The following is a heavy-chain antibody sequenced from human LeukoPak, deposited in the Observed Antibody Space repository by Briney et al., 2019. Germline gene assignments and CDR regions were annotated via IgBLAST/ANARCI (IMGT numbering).Heavy chain of an antibody. Sequence: NPSETLSLTCTVSGGSISSYYWSWLRQPPGKGLEWIGYVYYSGSTNYNPSLKSRVYISVDTSKNQFSLKLRSVTAADTAVYYCVRAAGSSSWSTWGQGALVTVSS. D-gene: IGHD6-13*01. CDR3: VRAAGSSSWST. V-gene: IGHV4-59*01. J-gene: IGHJ5*02. CDR2: VYYSGST. CDR1: GGSISSYY.